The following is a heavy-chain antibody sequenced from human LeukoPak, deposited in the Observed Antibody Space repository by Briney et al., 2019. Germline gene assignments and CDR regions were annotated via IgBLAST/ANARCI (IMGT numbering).Heavy chain of an antibody. J-gene: IGHJ4*02. CDR2: IIPIFGTA. V-gene: IGHV1-69*13. D-gene: IGHD6-19*01. CDR1: GGTISSYA. Sequence: SVKVSCKASGGTISSYAISWVRQAPGQGLEWMGGIIPIFGTANYAQKFQGRVTITADESTSTAYMELGSLRSEDTAVYYCARDGIAVAGPFDNWGQGTLVTVSS. CDR3: ARDGIAVAGPFDN.